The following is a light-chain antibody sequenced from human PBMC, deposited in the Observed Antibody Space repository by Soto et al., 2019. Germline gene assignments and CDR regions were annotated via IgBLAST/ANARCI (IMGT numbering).Light chain of an antibody. CDR3: QSYDSSLSGVV. J-gene: IGLJ2*01. V-gene: IGLV1-40*01. CDR2: GNS. CDR1: SSNIGARNA. Sequence: QSVLTRPPSVSGAPGQRVTISCTGSSSNIGARNAVHWYQQLPGTAPKLLIYGNSDRPSGVPDRFSGSKSGTSASLAITGRQAEDEADYYCQSYDSSLSGVVFGGGTKLTVL.